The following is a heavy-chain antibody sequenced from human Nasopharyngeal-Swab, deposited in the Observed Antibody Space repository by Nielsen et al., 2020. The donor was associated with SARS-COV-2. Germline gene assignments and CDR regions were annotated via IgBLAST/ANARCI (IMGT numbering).Heavy chain of an antibody. D-gene: IGHD1-1*01. CDR1: VGSISSGDYY. V-gene: IGHV4-31*03. J-gene: IGHJ4*02. CDR2: IYRLGGT. Sequence: SETLSLTCTVSVGSISSGDYYWSWIRQLPGKGLEWIGYIYRLGGTSYNPSLKSRVTISLDASNNQFSLRLSSVTAADTAMFYCARGTPFDYWGQGILVTVSS. CDR3: ARGTPFDY.